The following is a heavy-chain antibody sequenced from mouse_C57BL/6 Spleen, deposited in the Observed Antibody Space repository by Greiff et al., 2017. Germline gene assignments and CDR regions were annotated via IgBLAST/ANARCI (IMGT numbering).Heavy chain of an antibody. V-gene: IGHV1-81*01. D-gene: IGHD2-1*01. Sequence: QVHVKQSGAELARPGASVKLSCKASGYTFTSYGISWVKQRTGQGLEWIGKIYPRSGNTYYNEKFKGKATLTADKSSSTAYMELRSLTSEDSAVDFCARYGNYEYWGQGTTLTVSS. CDR1: GYTFTSYG. CDR2: IYPRSGNT. J-gene: IGHJ2*01. CDR3: ARYGNYEY.